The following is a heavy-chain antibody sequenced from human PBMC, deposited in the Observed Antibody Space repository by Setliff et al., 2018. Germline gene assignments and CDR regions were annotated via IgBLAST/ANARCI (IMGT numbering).Heavy chain of an antibody. J-gene: IGHJ5*02. CDR2: ICYSGST. CDR3: ARSKSSSGWLNWFDP. Sequence: SETLSLTCTVSGGSISSSSYYWGWIRQPPGKGLEWIGSICYSGSTYYNPSLKSRVTISVDTSKNQFSLKLSSVTAADTAVYYCARSKSSSGWLNWFDPWGQGTLVTVSS. CDR1: GGSISSSSYY. D-gene: IGHD6-19*01. V-gene: IGHV4-39*07.